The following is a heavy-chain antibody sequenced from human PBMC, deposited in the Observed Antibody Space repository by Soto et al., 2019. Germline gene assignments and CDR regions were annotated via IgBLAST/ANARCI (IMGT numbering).Heavy chain of an antibody. D-gene: IGHD3-10*01. CDR2: IDTYGSAT. J-gene: IGHJ3*02. V-gene: IGHV3-74*01. CDR1: GFTLSSFW. CDR3: ARVLKSMGGDNDVFDI. Sequence: GGSLTPSCAASGFTLSSFWMHWVRQAPGKGLVWVSRIDTYGSATRYANSVKDRFTISRDDAKNTLYLQMNTLRAEDTAVYYYARVLKSMGGDNDVFDIWGQETMVTVSS.